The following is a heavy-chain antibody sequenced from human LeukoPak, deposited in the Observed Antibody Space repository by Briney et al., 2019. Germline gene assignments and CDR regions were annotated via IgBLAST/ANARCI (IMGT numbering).Heavy chain of an antibody. V-gene: IGHV4-61*01. CDR2: IYYSGST. J-gene: IGHJ6*02. D-gene: IGHD1-26*01. CDR3: ARASGIYGMDV. CDR1: GGSVSSGSYY. Sequence: SETLSLTCTVSGGSVSSGSYYWSWIRQPPGKGLEWIGYIYYSGSTNYNPSLKSRVTISVDTSKNQFSLKLSSVTAADTAVYYCARASGIYGMDVWGQGTTVTVSS.